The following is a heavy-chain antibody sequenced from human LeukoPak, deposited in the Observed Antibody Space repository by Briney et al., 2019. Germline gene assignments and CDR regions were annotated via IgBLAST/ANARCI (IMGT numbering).Heavy chain of an antibody. CDR2: INHSGST. J-gene: IGHJ4*02. CDR3: ARLRNCSSTICYFDY. Sequence: SETLSLTCAVYGGSFSGYYWSWIRQPPGKGLEWIGEINHSGSTNYNPSLKSRVTISVDTSKNQFSLKRSSVTAVDTAGYYCARLRNCSSTICYFDYWGQGTLVTVSS. CDR1: GGSFSGYY. D-gene: IGHD2-2*01. V-gene: IGHV4-34*01.